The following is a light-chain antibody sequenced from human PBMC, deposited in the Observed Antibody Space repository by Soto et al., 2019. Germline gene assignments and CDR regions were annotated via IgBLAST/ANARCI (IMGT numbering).Light chain of an antibody. Sequence: QTVVTQEPAVSVSPGGTVTLTCGLRSAPLSTTYYPAWCQQAPGQPPRTLIYSTNTRSSGVPDRFSGSIRGNKAALTITGAQADDEANYYCLLYMGNGIYLFGPGTKVTVL. V-gene: IGLV8-61*01. CDR2: STN. CDR1: SAPLSTTYY. J-gene: IGLJ1*01. CDR3: LLYMGNGIYL.